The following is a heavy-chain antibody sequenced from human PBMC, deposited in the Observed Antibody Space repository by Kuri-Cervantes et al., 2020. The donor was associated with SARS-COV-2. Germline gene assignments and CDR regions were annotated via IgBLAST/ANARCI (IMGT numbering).Heavy chain of an antibody. CDR3: ARHIPYYDFWSGYYDAFDI. CDR2: IGTAGDP. V-gene: IGHV3-13*05. D-gene: IGHD3-3*01. J-gene: IGHJ3*02. Sequence: GESLKISCAASGFTFSSYDMHWVRQATGKGLEWVSAIGTAGDPYYPGSVKGRFTISRENAKNSLYLQMNSLRAADTAVYYCARHIPYYDFWSGYYDAFDIWGQGTMVTVSS. CDR1: GFTFSSYD.